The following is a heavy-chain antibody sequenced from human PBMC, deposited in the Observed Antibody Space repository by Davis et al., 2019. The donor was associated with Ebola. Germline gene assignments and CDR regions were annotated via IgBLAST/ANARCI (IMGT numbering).Heavy chain of an antibody. CDR3: VRSNSWYGDY. D-gene: IGHD6-13*01. CDR1: GFSFTDYG. V-gene: IGHV1-18*01. Sequence: AASVKVSCKASGFSFTDYGITWVRQAPGQGLEFMGWISAYTGHTNYAQSFQDRIAMTIDTSMNTLYMELRSLRSDDTAMYYCVRSNSWYGDYWGRGTLVTVSS. J-gene: IGHJ4*02. CDR2: ISAYTGHT.